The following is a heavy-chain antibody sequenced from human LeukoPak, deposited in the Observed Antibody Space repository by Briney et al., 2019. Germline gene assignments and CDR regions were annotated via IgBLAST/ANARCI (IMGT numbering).Heavy chain of an antibody. D-gene: IGHD2-8*02. CDR3: TYDNSPGGLEY. Sequence: GRSLRLSCAASGFTFNDYAMPWVRQAPGKGLEWVSGIFGKNGAKCHADSVKGRFTISRDNANNSLYLQMNSLRPDDTALYYCTYDNSPGGLEYWGQGTLVTVSS. CDR2: IFGKNGAK. CDR1: GFTFNDYA. J-gene: IGHJ4*02. V-gene: IGHV3-9*01.